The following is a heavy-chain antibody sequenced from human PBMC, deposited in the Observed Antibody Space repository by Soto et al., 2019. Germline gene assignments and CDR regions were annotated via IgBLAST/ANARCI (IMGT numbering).Heavy chain of an antibody. CDR2: ISYDGSNK. J-gene: IGHJ6*02. Sequence: GGSLRLSCAASGFTFSSYAMHWVRQAPGKGLEWVAVISYDGSNKYYADSVKGRFTISRDNSKNTLYLQMNSLRAEDTAVYYCARDQDVVVVAATWHYYYYGMDVWGQGTTVTVSS. V-gene: IGHV3-30-3*01. CDR1: GFTFSSYA. CDR3: ARDQDVVVVAATWHYYYYGMDV. D-gene: IGHD2-15*01.